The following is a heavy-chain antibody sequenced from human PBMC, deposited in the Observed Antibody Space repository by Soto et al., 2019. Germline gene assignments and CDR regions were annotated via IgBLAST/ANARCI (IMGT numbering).Heavy chain of an antibody. CDR3: ARERQWLRLLNY. CDR2: INAGNGNT. J-gene: IGHJ4*02. Sequence: ASVKVSCKASGYTFTSYAMHWVRQAPGQRLEWMGWINAGNGNTKYSQKIQGRVNITRDTSARTANMELSSLISEDTAVYYCARERQWLRLLNYWGQGTLVTVSS. CDR1: GYTFTSYA. V-gene: IGHV1-3*01. D-gene: IGHD5-12*01.